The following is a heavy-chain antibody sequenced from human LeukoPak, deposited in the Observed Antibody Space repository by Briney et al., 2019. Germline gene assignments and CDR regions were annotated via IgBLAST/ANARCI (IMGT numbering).Heavy chain of an antibody. CDR2: IYYSGNT. D-gene: IGHD6-13*01. J-gene: IGHJ6*02. Sequence: SETLSLTCTVSGGSISSSSYYWGWIRQPPGKGLEWIGSIYYSGNTYYNPSLKSRVTISVDASQNQFSLKLNSVTAADTAVYYCARHPSAGNSYHYGMDVWGQGTTVTVSS. CDR1: GGSISSSSYY. V-gene: IGHV4-39*01. CDR3: ARHPSAGNSYHYGMDV.